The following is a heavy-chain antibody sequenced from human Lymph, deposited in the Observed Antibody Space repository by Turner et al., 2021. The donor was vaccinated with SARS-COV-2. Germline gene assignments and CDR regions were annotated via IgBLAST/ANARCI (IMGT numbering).Heavy chain of an antibody. J-gene: IGHJ4*02. Sequence: QVQLVESGGGVVQPGRSLRLSCAASGFTFSSYGMHWVGQAPGKGLEWVAVISCDGVNKYYTDSVKGRFTISRDNSNNTLYLQMNSLRAEDTAVYYCAKGPWYYYDSSGLPYYFDYWGQGTLVTVSS. D-gene: IGHD3-22*01. CDR3: AKGPWYYYDSSGLPYYFDY. CDR2: ISCDGVNK. V-gene: IGHV3-30*18. CDR1: GFTFSSYG.